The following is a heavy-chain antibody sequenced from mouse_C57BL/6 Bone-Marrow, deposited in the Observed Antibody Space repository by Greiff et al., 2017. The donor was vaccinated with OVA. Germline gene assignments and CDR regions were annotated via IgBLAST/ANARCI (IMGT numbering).Heavy chain of an antibody. V-gene: IGHV1-26*01. D-gene: IGHD1-1*01. CDR2: INPNNGGT. CDR3: ARGLITTVVGSFDY. Sequence: VQLQQSGPELVKPGASVKISCKASGYTFTDYYMNWVKQSHGKSLEWIGDINPNNGGTSYNQQFKGKATLTVDKSSSTAYMELRSLTSEDSAVYYCARGLITTVVGSFDYWGQGTALTVSS. J-gene: IGHJ2*01. CDR1: GYTFTDYY.